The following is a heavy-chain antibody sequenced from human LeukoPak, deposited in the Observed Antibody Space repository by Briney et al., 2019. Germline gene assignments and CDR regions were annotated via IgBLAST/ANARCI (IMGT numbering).Heavy chain of an antibody. D-gene: IGHD6-6*01. CDR1: AFTFSNFA. V-gene: IGHV3-30*18. CDR3: AKYLSFSTSSFES. CDR2: ITHDGNIK. Sequence: PGRSLRLSCAASAFTFSNFAMHWVRQAPGRGLEWVAVITHDGNIKYYADSVKGRFTISRDNSKNALYLQMNILTSADTAVYYCAKYLSFSTSSFESWGQGILVTVSS. J-gene: IGHJ4*02.